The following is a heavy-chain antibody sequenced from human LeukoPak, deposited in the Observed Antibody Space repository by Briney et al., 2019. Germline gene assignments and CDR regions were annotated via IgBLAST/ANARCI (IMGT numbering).Heavy chain of an antibody. Sequence: GGSLRLSCAASGFTFSSYGMHWVRQAPGKGLEWVAVISYDGSNKYYADSVKGRFTISRDNSKNTLYLQMNSLRAEDTAVYYCAKDQGYSGYDPGDYWGQGTLVTVSS. CDR3: AKDQGYSGYDPGDY. J-gene: IGHJ4*02. CDR1: GFTFSSYG. D-gene: IGHD5-12*01. CDR2: ISYDGSNK. V-gene: IGHV3-30*18.